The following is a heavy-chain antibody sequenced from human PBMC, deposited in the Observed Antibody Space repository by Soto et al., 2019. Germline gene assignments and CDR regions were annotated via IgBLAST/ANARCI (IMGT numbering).Heavy chain of an antibody. Sequence: QLQLQESGSGLVKPSQTLSLTCAVSDGSTSSGGYYWSWLRQPPGNGLDWIGYISHGGRTYFNPSLKSRVTIAVDTSKNHSSLRLSSLTAADTAVYYCARGGLLPDYWGQGTLVTVSS. V-gene: IGHV4-30-2*01. CDR3: ARGGLLPDY. J-gene: IGHJ4*02. CDR1: DGSTSSGGYY. CDR2: ISHGGRT. D-gene: IGHD6-19*01.